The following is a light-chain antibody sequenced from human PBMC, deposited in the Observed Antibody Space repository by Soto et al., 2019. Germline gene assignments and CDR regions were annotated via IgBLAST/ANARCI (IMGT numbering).Light chain of an antibody. CDR1: QGISSW. CDR3: XXXXXFXRT. J-gene: IGKJ1*01. V-gene: IGKV1-12*01. CDR2: AAS. Sequence: DIQMTQSPSSVSASVGDRVTITCRASQGISSWLAWYQQKPGKAPKLLIYAASSLQSGVPSRFSGSGSGTDFTLTISXXQXXXXXXXXXXXXXXFXRTFGQGTKLEIK.